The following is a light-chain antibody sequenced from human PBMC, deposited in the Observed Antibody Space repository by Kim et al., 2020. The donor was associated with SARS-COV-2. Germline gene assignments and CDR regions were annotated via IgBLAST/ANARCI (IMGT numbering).Light chain of an antibody. CDR3: QHYNHSRTWT. J-gene: IGKJ1*01. CDR1: QSVNSAY. V-gene: IGKV3-20*01. Sequence: EVVMTQSPATLSLSPGERVTLSCRASQSVNSAYLAWYQHKPGQAPRLLIFGASSRATGIPDRFSGSGSGTDFTLTISRLEPEDFAVYYCQHYNHSRTWTFGQGTKVDIK. CDR2: GAS.